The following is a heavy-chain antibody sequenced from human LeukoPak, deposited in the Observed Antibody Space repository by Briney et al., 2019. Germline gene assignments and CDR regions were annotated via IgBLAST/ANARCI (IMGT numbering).Heavy chain of an antibody. D-gene: IGHD3-10*01. Sequence: ASVKVSCKASGYTFTSYGISGVRQAPGQGLEWMGWISAYNGNTNYAQKLQGKVTMTTDTSTSTSYMELSSLRSDDTAVYYCARELLWFGESPPYRGFDPWGQGTLVTVSS. J-gene: IGHJ5*02. V-gene: IGHV1-18*04. CDR3: ARELLWFGESPPYRGFDP. CDR1: GYTFTSYG. CDR2: ISAYNGNT.